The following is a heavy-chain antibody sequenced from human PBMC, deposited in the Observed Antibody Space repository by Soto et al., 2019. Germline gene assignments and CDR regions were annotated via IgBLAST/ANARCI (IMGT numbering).Heavy chain of an antibody. D-gene: IGHD3-9*01. CDR2: INPNNGGT. CDR3: AARTGYYTSYYYMDV. Sequence: ASVKVSCKASGYTFSVYYMHWVRQAPGQGLEWMGWINPNNGGTNYAQKFQGWVTMTRDTSISTAYMELSRLRSDDTAIYYCAARTGYYTSYYYMDVWGEGTTVTVSS. V-gene: IGHV1-2*04. CDR1: GYTFSVYY. J-gene: IGHJ6*03.